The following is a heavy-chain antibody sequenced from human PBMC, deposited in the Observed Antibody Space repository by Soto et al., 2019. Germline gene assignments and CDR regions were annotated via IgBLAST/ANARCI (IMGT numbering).Heavy chain of an antibody. V-gene: IGHV3-30*18. CDR1: GFTFSRYG. CDR3: AKDSYGMDV. Sequence: QVQLVESGGGVVQPGRSLRLSCVASGFTFSRYGMHWVRQAPGKGLEWVAVTSYEGNNEYYADSVKGRFTISIDNSKDTLYLQINSLRVEDTAVYYCAKDSYGMDVWGQGTTVTVAS. CDR2: TSYEGNNE. J-gene: IGHJ6*02.